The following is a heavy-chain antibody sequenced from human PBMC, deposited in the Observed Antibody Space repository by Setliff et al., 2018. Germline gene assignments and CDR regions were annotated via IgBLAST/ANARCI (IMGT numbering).Heavy chain of an antibody. CDR1: GGTFSSYA. CDR3: ARGPPDFVVVPAAAKFDY. Sequence: ASVKVSCKASGGTFSSYAISWVRQAPGQGLEWLGWISTYNVNTTYAQKLQDRVTMTTDTSTSTAYMELRSLRSDDTAVYYCARGPPDFVVVPAAAKFDYWGQGTLVTVSS. CDR2: ISTYNVNT. D-gene: IGHD2-2*01. J-gene: IGHJ4*02. V-gene: IGHV1-18*01.